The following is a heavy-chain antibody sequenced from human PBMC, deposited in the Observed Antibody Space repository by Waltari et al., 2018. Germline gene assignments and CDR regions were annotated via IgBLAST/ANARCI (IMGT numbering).Heavy chain of an antibody. D-gene: IGHD3-3*01. V-gene: IGHV4-30-4*08. Sequence: QVQLQESGPGLVKPSQTLSLTCTVSGGSISSGDYYWSWLRQPPGMGLEWIGYIYYSGITYYNPSLKSRVTISVDTSKNQFSLRLSSVTAADTAVYYCARGSTIFGAGFDPWGQGTLVTVSS. CDR1: GGSISSGDYY. J-gene: IGHJ5*02. CDR2: IYYSGIT. CDR3: ARGSTIFGAGFDP.